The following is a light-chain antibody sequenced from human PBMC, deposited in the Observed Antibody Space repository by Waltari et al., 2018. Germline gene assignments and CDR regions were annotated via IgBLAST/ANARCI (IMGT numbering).Light chain of an antibody. V-gene: IGKV3-20*01. CDR2: GAS. CDR3: QQSGSSPQT. J-gene: IGKJ5*01. CDR1: QSVSSSY. Sequence: EIVLTQSPGTLSLSPGERATLSCRASQSVSSSYLAWYQQKLGQAPRLLIYGASSRATGIPDRFSGSGSGTDFTLTISRLEPEDFALYYCQQSGSSPQTFGQGTRLDIK.